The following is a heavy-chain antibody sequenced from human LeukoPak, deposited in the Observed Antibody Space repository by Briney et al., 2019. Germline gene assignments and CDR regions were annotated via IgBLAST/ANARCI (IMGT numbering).Heavy chain of an antibody. CDR2: ISYDGSNK. V-gene: IGHV3-30*03. CDR3: AREDYGDSHADY. Sequence: GGSPRLSCAASGFTFSSYGMHWVRQAPDKGLEWVAVISYDGSNKYYADSVKGRFTISRDNSKNTLYLQMNSLRAEDTAVYYCAREDYGDSHADYWGQGTLVTVSS. J-gene: IGHJ4*02. CDR1: GFTFSSYG. D-gene: IGHD4-17*01.